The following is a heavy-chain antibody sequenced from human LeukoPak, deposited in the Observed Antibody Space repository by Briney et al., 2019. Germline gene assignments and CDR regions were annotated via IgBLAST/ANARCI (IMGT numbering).Heavy chain of an antibody. Sequence: GASVKVSCKASGYTFTGYYMHWVRQAPGQGLEWMGWINPNSGGTNYAQKFQGRVTMTRDTSISTAYMELSRLRSDDTAVYYCARVTVTKSDYYYYYMDVWGKGTTVTVSS. CDR2: INPNSGGT. V-gene: IGHV1-2*02. D-gene: IGHD4-11*01. CDR1: GYTFTGYY. CDR3: ARVTVTKSDYYYYYMDV. J-gene: IGHJ6*03.